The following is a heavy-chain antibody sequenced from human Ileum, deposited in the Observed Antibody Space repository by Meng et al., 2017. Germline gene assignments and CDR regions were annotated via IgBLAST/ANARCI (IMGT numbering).Heavy chain of an antibody. CDR2: IYYNGIT. CDR3: AALNWGSPLDS. Sequence: SCSVSGYSITSGYYWGWIRQPPGKGLEYIGTIYYNGITYYNSSLRSRVTISVDTSKNQFSLKLTSVTAADSAIYYCAALNWGSPLDSWGQGTLVTVSS. V-gene: IGHV4-38-2*01. D-gene: IGHD7-27*01. J-gene: IGHJ4*02. CDR1: GYSITSGYY.